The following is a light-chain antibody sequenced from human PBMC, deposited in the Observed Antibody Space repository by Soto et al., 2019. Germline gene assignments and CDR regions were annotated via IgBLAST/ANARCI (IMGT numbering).Light chain of an antibody. CDR3: QHRSSWLLT. V-gene: IGKV3-11*01. J-gene: IGKJ4*01. Sequence: EIVLTQSPATLSLSPGERATLSCRASQSVKNFLAWYQQKPGQDPRLLIYDVSNRATGIPARFSGSGSGTDFTLTISSLEPEDFAVYYCQHRSSWLLTFGGGTKGELK. CDR1: QSVKNF. CDR2: DVS.